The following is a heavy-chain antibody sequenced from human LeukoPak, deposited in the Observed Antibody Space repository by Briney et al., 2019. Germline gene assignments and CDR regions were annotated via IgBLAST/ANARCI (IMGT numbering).Heavy chain of an antibody. D-gene: IGHD6-13*01. J-gene: IGHJ5*02. CDR2: ISGSGGST. Sequence: PGGSLRLSCAASGFTFSSYAMSWVRQAPGKGLERVSAISGSGGSTYYADSVKGRFTISRDNSKNTLYLQMNSLRAEDTAVYYCAKDLHGQQLGNWFDPWGQGTLVTVSS. V-gene: IGHV3-23*01. CDR1: GFTFSSYA. CDR3: AKDLHGQQLGNWFDP.